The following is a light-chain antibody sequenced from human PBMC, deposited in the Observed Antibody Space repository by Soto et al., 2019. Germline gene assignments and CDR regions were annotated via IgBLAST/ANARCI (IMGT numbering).Light chain of an antibody. Sequence: EIVLTQSPGTLSLSPGESATLSCRASQSISSSYLAWYQQKPGQAPRLLVYGASSRATGIPDRLSGSGSGTDFTLTVSRMEPEDFAVYYCQQYGSSRTFGQGTKVDIK. CDR3: QQYGSSRT. CDR1: QSISSSY. CDR2: GAS. V-gene: IGKV3-20*01. J-gene: IGKJ1*01.